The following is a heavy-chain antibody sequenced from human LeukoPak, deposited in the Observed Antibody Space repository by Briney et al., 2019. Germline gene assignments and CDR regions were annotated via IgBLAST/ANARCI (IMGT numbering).Heavy chain of an antibody. V-gene: IGHV3-23*01. Sequence: GGSLRLSCVASGFTFSSSSMSRVRQAPGKGLEWVSGIGDSGGHTYYADSVKGRFTISRDNSKNTLYLRMNSLRVEDTAVYYCAKDRPSSSGYFYSRGWFDPWGQGTLVTVSS. CDR2: IGDSGGHT. D-gene: IGHD3-22*01. J-gene: IGHJ5*02. CDR3: AKDRPSSSGYFYSRGWFDP. CDR1: GFTFSSSS.